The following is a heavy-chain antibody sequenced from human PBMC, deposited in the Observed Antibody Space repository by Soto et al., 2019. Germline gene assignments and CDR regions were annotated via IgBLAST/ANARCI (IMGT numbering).Heavy chain of an antibody. J-gene: IGHJ6*02. Sequence: QVQLVQSGAEVKKPGSSVKVSCKASGGTFGSYAISWVRQAPGQGLEWMGGIIPIPGTANYAQKFQGRVTIAEDESTSTAYMELSSLRSEDTAVYYCARSQGSSTSLEIYYYYYSGMDVWGQGTTVTVSS. CDR2: IIPIPGTA. V-gene: IGHV1-69*01. CDR1: GGTFGSYA. D-gene: IGHD2-2*01. CDR3: ARSQGSSTSLEIYYYYYSGMDV.